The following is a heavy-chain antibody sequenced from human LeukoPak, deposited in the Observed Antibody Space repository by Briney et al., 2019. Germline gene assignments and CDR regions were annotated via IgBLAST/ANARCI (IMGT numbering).Heavy chain of an antibody. CDR2: IYTSGST. D-gene: IGHD5-18*01. CDR1: GGSISSGSYY. Sequence: PSETLSLTCTVSGGSISSGSYYWSWIRQPAGKGLEWIGRIYTSGSTNYNPSLKSRVTISVDTSKNQFSLKLSSVTAADTAVYYCARGLSYGLTFDYWGQGTLVTVSS. J-gene: IGHJ4*02. V-gene: IGHV4-61*02. CDR3: ARGLSYGLTFDY.